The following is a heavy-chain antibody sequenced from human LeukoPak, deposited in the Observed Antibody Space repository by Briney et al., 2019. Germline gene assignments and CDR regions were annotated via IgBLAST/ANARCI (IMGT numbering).Heavy chain of an antibody. CDR3: ARDGSGWSVWFDP. J-gene: IGHJ5*02. V-gene: IGHV4-59*01. D-gene: IGHD6-19*01. CDR1: GGSINSYY. CDR2: IYYSGST. Sequence: SETLSLTCTVSGGSINSYYWSWIRQSPGKGLEWIGYIYYSGSTNYNPSLKSRVTISVDTSKNQFSLKLTSVTAADTAVYYCARDGSGWSVWFDPWGQGTLVTVSS.